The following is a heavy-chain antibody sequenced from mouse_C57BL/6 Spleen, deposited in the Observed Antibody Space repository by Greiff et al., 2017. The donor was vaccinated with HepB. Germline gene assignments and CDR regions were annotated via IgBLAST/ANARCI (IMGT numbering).Heavy chain of an antibody. V-gene: IGHV1-81*01. CDR3: ARLDYYGSSSYFDV. J-gene: IGHJ1*03. Sequence: VQLQQSGAELARPGASVKLSCKASGYTFTSYGISWVKQRTGQGLEWIGEIYPRSGNTYYNEKFKGKATLTADKSSSTAYMELRSLTSEDSAVYFCARLDYYGSSSYFDVWGTGTTVTVSS. CDR1: GYTFTSYG. CDR2: IYPRSGNT. D-gene: IGHD1-1*01.